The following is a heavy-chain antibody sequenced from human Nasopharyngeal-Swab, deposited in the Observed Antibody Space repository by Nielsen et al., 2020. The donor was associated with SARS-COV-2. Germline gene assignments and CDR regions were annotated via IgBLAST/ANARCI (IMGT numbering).Heavy chain of an antibody. V-gene: IGHV1-24*01. CDR2: FDPEDGET. Sequence: ASVKVSCKVSGYTLTELSMHWVRQAPGKGLEWMGGFDPEDGETIYAQKFQGRVTMTEDTSTDTAYMELSSLRSEDTAVYYCATERHSYVSSGYYSDYWGQGTLVTVSS. CDR1: GYTLTELS. D-gene: IGHD3-22*01. CDR3: ATERHSYVSSGYYSDY. J-gene: IGHJ4*02.